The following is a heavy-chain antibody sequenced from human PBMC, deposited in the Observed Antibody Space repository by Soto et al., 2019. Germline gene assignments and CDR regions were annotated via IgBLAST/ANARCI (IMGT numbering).Heavy chain of an antibody. D-gene: IGHD3-3*01. J-gene: IGHJ6*02. V-gene: IGHV3-7*03. Sequence: PGGSLKLSCAASGFTFSSYWMSWVRQVPGKGLEWVANIKQDGSEKYYVDSVKGRFTISRDNAKNSLYLQMNSLSAEDTAVYYCAREITVFGVAWGYYYYGMDVWGQGTTVTVSS. CDR3: AREITVFGVAWGYYYYGMDV. CDR2: IKQDGSEK. CDR1: GFTFSSYW.